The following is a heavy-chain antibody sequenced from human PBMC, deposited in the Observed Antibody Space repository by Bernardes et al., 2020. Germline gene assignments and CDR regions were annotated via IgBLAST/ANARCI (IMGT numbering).Heavy chain of an antibody. CDR1: GYTFTGYY. Sequence: VTVSCKASGYTFTGYYMHWVRQAPGQGLEWMGWINPNSGGTNYAQKFQGRVTMTRDTSISTAYMELSRLRSDDTAVYYCAREDGSSWSVLNWFDPWGQGTLVTVSS. D-gene: IGHD6-13*01. J-gene: IGHJ5*02. V-gene: IGHV1-2*02. CDR3: AREDGSSWSVLNWFDP. CDR2: INPNSGGT.